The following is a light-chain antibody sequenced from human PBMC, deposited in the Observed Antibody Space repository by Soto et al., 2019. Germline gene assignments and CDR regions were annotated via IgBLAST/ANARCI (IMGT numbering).Light chain of an antibody. CDR1: KSVSSK. Sequence: EIQMTQSPATLSASVGDRATISCRASKSVSSKLAWYQQKPGQAPRLLIYDASTRATGVPARFSGSGSGTEVSLTISSLQSEDFAVYYCQQYNNWPPLTFGGGTKVEIK. J-gene: IGKJ4*01. V-gene: IGKV3-15*01. CDR2: DAS. CDR3: QQYNNWPPLT.